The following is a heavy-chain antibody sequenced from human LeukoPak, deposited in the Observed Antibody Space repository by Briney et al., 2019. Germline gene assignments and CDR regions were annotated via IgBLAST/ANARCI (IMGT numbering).Heavy chain of an antibody. Sequence: GGSLRLSCAASGFTFSSYRMSWVRQAPGKGLEWVANIKQDGSEKYYADSMKGRFTISRDNSKNSLYLQMNSLRTEDTALYYCAKDIGVGSCNGCLFDYWGQGTLVTVSS. V-gene: IGHV3-7*03. CDR1: GFTFSSYR. CDR3: AKDIGVGSCNGCLFDY. CDR2: IKQDGSEK. D-gene: IGHD2-15*01. J-gene: IGHJ4*02.